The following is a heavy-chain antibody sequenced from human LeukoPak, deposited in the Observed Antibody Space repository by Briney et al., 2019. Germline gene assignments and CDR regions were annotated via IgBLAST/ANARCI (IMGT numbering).Heavy chain of an antibody. Sequence: PGGSLRLSCAASGFTVSSNYMSWARQAPGKGLEWVSVIYSGGSTYYAGSVKGRFTISRDNSKNTLYLQMNSLRAEDTAVYYCARDVPKVVVAATRPYWGQGTLVTVSS. J-gene: IGHJ4*02. CDR2: IYSGGST. D-gene: IGHD2-15*01. V-gene: IGHV3-53*01. CDR1: GFTVSSNY. CDR3: ARDVPKVVVAATRPY.